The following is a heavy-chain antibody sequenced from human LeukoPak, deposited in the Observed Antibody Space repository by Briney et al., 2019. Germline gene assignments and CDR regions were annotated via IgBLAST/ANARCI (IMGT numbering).Heavy chain of an antibody. V-gene: IGHV4-59*08. CDR2: IYYSGST. D-gene: IGHD3-10*01. J-gene: IGHJ2*01. CDR1: GGSISHYY. CDR3: ARRITMVRGRSWYFDL. Sequence: SETLSLTCTVSGGSISHYYWSWIRQPPGKGLEWIGYIYYSGSTNYNPSLKSRVTISVDTSKNQFSLKLSSVTAADTAVYYCARRITMVRGRSWYFDLWGRGTLVTVSS.